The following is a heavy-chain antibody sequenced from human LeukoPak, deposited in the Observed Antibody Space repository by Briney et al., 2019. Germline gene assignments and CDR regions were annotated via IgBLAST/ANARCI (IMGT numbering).Heavy chain of an antibody. V-gene: IGHV3-53*01. CDR3: AKDPIPGIAAAGPGD. CDR2: IHSGGST. CDR1: EFTVSSNY. D-gene: IGHD6-13*01. J-gene: IGHJ4*02. Sequence: GGSLRLSCAASEFTVSSNYMNWVRQAPGKGLEWVSVIHSGGSTYYADSVKGRFTISRDNSKNTLYLQMNSLRAEDTAVYYCAKDPIPGIAAAGPGDWGQGTLVTVSS.